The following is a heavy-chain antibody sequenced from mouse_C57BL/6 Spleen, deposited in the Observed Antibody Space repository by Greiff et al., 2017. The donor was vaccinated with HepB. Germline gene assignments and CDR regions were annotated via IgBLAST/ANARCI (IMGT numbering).Heavy chain of an antibody. CDR1: GFTFTDYY. CDR3: ARSYGSSYVGAMDY. D-gene: IGHD1-1*01. Sequence: EVNVVESGGGLVQPGGSLSLSCAASGFTFTDYYMSWVRQPPGKALEWLGFIRNKANGYTTEYSASVKGRFTISRDKSQSILYLQMNARRAEDSATYYCARSYGSSYVGAMDYWGQGTSVTVSS. V-gene: IGHV7-3*01. CDR2: IRNKANGYTT. J-gene: IGHJ4*01.